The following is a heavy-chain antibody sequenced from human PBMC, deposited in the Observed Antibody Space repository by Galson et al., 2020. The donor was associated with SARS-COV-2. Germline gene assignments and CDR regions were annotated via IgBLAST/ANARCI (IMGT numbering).Heavy chain of an antibody. CDR1: GGSISSYY. J-gene: IGHJ4*02. V-gene: IGHV4-59*01. Sequence: SETLSLTCTVSGGSISSYYWSWIRQPPGKGLEWIGYIYYSGSTNYNPSLKSRVTISVDTSKNQFSLKLSSVTAADTAVYYCARDLRGWGYSYGSYFDYWGQGTLVTVSS. CDR3: ARDLRGWGYSYGSYFDY. D-gene: IGHD5-18*01. CDR2: IYYSGST.